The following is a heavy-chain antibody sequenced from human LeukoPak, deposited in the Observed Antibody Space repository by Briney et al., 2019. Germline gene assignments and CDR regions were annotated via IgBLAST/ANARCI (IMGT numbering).Heavy chain of an antibody. J-gene: IGHJ6*02. CDR3: AREGAREEALIAVAGTGGMDV. D-gene: IGHD6-19*01. Sequence: SETLSLICTVSGGSISSYYWSWIRQPAGKGLEWIGRIYTCGSANYNPCRSSRVSMSVDTSKNQFSLKLSSVTAADTAVYYCAREGAREEALIAVAGTGGMDVWGQGTTVTVSS. CDR1: GGSISSYY. V-gene: IGHV4-4*07. CDR2: IYTCGSA.